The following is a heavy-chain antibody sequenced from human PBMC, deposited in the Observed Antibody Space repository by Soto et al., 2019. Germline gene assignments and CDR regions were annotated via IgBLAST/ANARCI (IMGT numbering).Heavy chain of an antibody. D-gene: IGHD6-6*01. CDR2: INPSGGST. J-gene: IGHJ6*02. CDR1: GYTFTSYY. V-gene: IGHV1-46*01. Sequence: ASVKVSCKASGYTFTSYYMHWVRQAPGQGLEWMGIINPSGGSTSYAQKFQGRVAMTRDTSTSTVYMELSSLRYEDTAVYYRARDSSSSSYYYYGMDVWGHGTTVTVSS. CDR3: ARDSSSSSYYYYGMDV.